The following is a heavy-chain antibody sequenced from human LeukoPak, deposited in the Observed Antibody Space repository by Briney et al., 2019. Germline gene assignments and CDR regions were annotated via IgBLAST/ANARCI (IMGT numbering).Heavy chain of an antibody. Sequence: SETLSLTCAVYGGSFSGYYWSWIRQPPGKGLEWIGEINHSGSTNYNPSHKRRVTISVDTSKNQLSLKLSSVTAADTAVYYCAREPATAMGYFDYRGQGTLVTVSS. V-gene: IGHV4-34*01. D-gene: IGHD2-2*01. J-gene: IGHJ4*02. CDR3: AREPATAMGYFDY. CDR2: INHSGST. CDR1: GGSFSGYY.